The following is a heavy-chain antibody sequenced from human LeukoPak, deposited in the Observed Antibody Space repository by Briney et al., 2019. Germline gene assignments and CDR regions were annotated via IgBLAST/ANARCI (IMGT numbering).Heavy chain of an antibody. J-gene: IGHJ4*02. CDR1: GFPFSGYA. D-gene: IGHD5-12*01. Sequence: GGSLRLSCAASGFPFSGYAMSWVRQTPEKGLEWVSSISASGTQTYYADSVKGRFTVSRDNSQNTVYLQMNSLRAEDTALYYCAKEKIVALTPEYWGQGTLVTVSS. CDR3: AKEKIVALTPEY. V-gene: IGHV3-23*01. CDR2: ISASGTQT.